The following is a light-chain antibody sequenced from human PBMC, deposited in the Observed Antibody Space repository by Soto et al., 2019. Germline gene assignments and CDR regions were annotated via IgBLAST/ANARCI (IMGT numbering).Light chain of an antibody. V-gene: IGKV3-15*01. CDR2: GAS. CDR1: QSVSSN. CDR3: QQYNNWPPLT. Sequence: EIVMTQSPATLSVSPGEGATLSCWASQSVSSNLAWYQQKPGQAPRLLIYGASTRATGTPARFSGSGSGTEFTLTISSLQSEDFAVYYCQQYNNWPPLTFGGGTKVEIK. J-gene: IGKJ4*01.